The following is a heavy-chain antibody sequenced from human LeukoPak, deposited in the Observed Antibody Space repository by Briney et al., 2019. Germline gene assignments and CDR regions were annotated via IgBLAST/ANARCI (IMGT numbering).Heavy chain of an antibody. J-gene: IGHJ4*02. D-gene: IGHD6-13*01. Sequence: GGSLRLSCAASGFTFSSYAMTWVRQAPGKGLEWVSTISGSGGSTYYADSVKGRFTISRDSSKDTLCLQMNNLRAEDTAVYYCAKAPLSSWYLIDYWGQGTLVTVSS. CDR3: AKAPLSSWYLIDY. CDR1: GFTFSSYA. V-gene: IGHV3-23*01. CDR2: ISGSGGST.